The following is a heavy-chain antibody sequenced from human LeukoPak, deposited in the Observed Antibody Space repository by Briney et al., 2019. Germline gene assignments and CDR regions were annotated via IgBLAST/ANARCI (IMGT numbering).Heavy chain of an antibody. J-gene: IGHJ4*02. CDR2: IHYSGST. D-gene: IGHD3-10*01. CDR1: GGSISSSSYY. CDR3: ARTVGVQPLDY. V-gene: IGHV4-39*01. Sequence: NLSETLSLTCTVSGGSISSSSYYWAWIRQPPGKGLEWMGSIHYSGSTYSNPSLKSRVTISVDTSKNQFSLKMSPVTAADTAVYYCARTVGVQPLDYWGQGIMVTVSS.